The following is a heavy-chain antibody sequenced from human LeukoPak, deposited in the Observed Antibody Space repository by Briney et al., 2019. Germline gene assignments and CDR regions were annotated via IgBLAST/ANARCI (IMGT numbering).Heavy chain of an antibody. D-gene: IGHD1-1*01. J-gene: IGHJ4*02. CDR1: GGSISSDY. Sequence: SETLSLTCTVSGGSISSDYWSWLRQTPEKGLEWIGYTSYSGSTNYNPSLKSRVTISADTSKNQFSLKLRSVTAADTAVYYCARDDDTAGIDYWGQGTLVTVSS. CDR3: ARDDDTAGIDY. CDR2: TSYSGST. V-gene: IGHV4-59*01.